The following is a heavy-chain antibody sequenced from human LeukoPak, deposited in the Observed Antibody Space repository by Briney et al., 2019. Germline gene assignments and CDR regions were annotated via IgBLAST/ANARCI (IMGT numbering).Heavy chain of an antibody. CDR2: ISWNSGSI. Sequence: PGRSLRLSCAASGFTFDDYAMHWVRQAPGKGLEWVSGISWNSGSIGYADSVKGRFTISRDNAKNSLYLQMNSLRAEDTALYYCAKVILRGGKDYYYGMDVWGQGTTVTVSS. CDR1: GFTFDDYA. CDR3: AKVILRGGKDYYYGMDV. D-gene: IGHD2-15*01. J-gene: IGHJ6*02. V-gene: IGHV3-9*01.